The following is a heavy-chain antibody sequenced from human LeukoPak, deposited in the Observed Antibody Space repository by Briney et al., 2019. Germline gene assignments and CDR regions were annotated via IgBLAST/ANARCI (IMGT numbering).Heavy chain of an antibody. CDR1: GGSISSYY. V-gene: IGHV4-59*01. J-gene: IGHJ5*02. CDR3: ARALYYDFWSGYGNWFDP. Sequence: PSETLSLTCTVSGGSISSYYWSWIRQPPGKGLEWIGYIYYSGSTNYNPSLKSRVTISVDTSKNQFSLKLSSVTAADTAVYYCARALYYDFWSGYGNWFDPWGQGTLVTVSS. D-gene: IGHD3-3*01. CDR2: IYYSGST.